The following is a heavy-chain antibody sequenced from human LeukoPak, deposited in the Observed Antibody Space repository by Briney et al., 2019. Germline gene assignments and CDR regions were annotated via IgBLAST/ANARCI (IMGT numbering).Heavy chain of an antibody. D-gene: IGHD3-3*01. Sequence: SVNVSCTASGGTFSSYAISWVRQAPGQGLEWMGGIIPIFGTANYAQKFQGRVTITADESTSTAYMELSSLRSEDTAVYYCARDREFITIFGVVPLYYYYGMDVWGQGTTVTVSS. CDR3: ARDREFITIFGVVPLYYYYGMDV. CDR2: IIPIFGTA. CDR1: GGTFSSYA. V-gene: IGHV1-69*13. J-gene: IGHJ6*02.